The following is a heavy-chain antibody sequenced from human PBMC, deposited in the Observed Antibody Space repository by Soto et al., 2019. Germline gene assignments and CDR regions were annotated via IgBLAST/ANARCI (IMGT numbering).Heavy chain of an antibody. J-gene: IGHJ4*02. CDR2: IWYDGSNK. Sequence: GGSLRLSCAASGFTFSSYAMHWVRQAPGKGLEWVAVIWYDGSNKYYADSVKGRFTISRDNSKNTLYLQMNSLRAEDTAVYYCARDKDTMVRGVLDYWGQGTLVTVSS. CDR1: GFTFSSYA. D-gene: IGHD3-10*01. CDR3: ARDKDTMVRGVLDY. V-gene: IGHV3-33*08.